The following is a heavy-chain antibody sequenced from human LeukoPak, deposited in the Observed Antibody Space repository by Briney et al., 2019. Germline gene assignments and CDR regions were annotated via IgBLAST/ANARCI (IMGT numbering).Heavy chain of an antibody. V-gene: IGHV3-23*01. Sequence: GGTLRLSCAASGFTFSSFGMNWVRQAPGKGLEWVSAISGSGDSTYSADSVKGRFTISRDNSKNTLYLQMNSLRAEDTAVYYCANCGQAYYYDADAFDIWGQGTMVTVSS. CDR3: ANCGQAYYYDADAFDI. J-gene: IGHJ3*02. CDR1: GFTFSSFG. CDR2: ISGSGDST. D-gene: IGHD3-22*01.